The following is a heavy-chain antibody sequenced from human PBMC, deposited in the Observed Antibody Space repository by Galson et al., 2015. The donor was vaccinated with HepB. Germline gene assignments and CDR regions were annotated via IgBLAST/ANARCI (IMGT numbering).Heavy chain of an antibody. Sequence: SLRLSCAASGFTFSRYAMSWVRQAPGKGLEYVSGISGGGGGGALTFYADSVKGRFTISRDTSKNTLYLHMKSLRAEDTAVYYCAKFILGELRADLEYWGQGTLVTVSS. J-gene: IGHJ4*02. D-gene: IGHD1-7*01. V-gene: IGHV3-23*01. CDR1: GFTFSRYA. CDR2: ISGGGGGGALT. CDR3: AKFILGELRADLEY.